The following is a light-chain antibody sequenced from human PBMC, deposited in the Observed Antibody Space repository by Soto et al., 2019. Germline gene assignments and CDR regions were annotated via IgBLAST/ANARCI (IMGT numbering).Light chain of an antibody. V-gene: IGKV1-39*01. CDR2: AAS. Sequence: DIQMDQSPSSLSASLGDRVTITCRASHSVNRFLNWYQQHPGRAPKVLIYAASTLQSGVPSRFSGNGSGTEFTLTISNLQPEDFANYFCQQTYRPSYTFAQGTRLEIK. J-gene: IGKJ2*01. CDR3: QQTYRPSYT. CDR1: HSVNRF.